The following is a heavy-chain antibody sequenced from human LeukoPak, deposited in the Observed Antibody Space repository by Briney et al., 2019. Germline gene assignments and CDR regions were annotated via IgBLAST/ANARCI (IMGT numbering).Heavy chain of an antibody. CDR1: GGSISSYY. V-gene: IGHV4-59*01. CDR3: ARAKGYDFWGGYPGIYYMDV. CDR2: IYYSGST. Sequence: SETLSLTCTVSGGSISSYYWSWIRQPPGKGLEWIGYIYYSGSTNYNPSLKSRVTISVDTSKNQFSLKLSSVTAADTAVYYCARAKGYDFWGGYPGIYYMDVWGKGTTVTVSS. J-gene: IGHJ6*03. D-gene: IGHD3-3*01.